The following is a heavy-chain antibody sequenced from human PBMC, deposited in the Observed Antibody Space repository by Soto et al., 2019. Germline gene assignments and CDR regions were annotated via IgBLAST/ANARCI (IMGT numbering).Heavy chain of an antibody. CDR2: INHSGST. CDR3: ARDKITGLFDY. Sequence: SETLSLTCAVNGGSFSRYYWTWIRQPPGTGLELIGGINHSGSTNYNPSRKSRVTISVDTSKNQFSLKLTSVTDADTAVYYCARDKITGLFDYWGQGTLVTSP. V-gene: IGHV4-34*01. J-gene: IGHJ4*02. D-gene: IGHD2-8*02. CDR1: GGSFSRYY.